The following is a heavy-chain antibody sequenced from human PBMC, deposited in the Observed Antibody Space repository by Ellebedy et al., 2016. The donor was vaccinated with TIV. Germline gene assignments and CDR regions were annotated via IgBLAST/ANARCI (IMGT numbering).Heavy chain of an antibody. Sequence: ASVKVSCKTSGDTFSTDAISWVRQAPGQGLEWMGGIIPIFGTANYAQNFQDRVTITAAESTKTVYMELSSLTSDDTAVYYCARAAPYRLLHCGGDCDSGDSWGQGTLVTVSS. V-gene: IGHV1-69*13. CDR3: ARAAPYRLLHCGGDCDSGDS. CDR2: IIPIFGTA. CDR1: GDTFSTDA. D-gene: IGHD2-21*02. J-gene: IGHJ4*02.